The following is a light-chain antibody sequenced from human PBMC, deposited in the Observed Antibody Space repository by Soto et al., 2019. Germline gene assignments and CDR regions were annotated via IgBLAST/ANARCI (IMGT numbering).Light chain of an antibody. CDR2: AAS. Sequence: DIQMTQSPSSLSASVGDRVTITYRASLPISNYLAWYQQTKGKIPNLLIYAASTLQAGVPSRFSGSGSWTDFTLPISRLQPEDVSAYYCQKYNSDPLTFGGGTKVDIK. V-gene: IGKV1-27*01. CDR3: QKYNSDPLT. CDR1: LPISNY. J-gene: IGKJ4*01.